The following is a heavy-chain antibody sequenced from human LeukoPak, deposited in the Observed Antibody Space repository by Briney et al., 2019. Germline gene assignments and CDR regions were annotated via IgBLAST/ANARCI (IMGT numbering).Heavy chain of an antibody. CDR3: ANAGAPYNYDFWSGPPFDI. V-gene: IGHV3-23*01. J-gene: IGHJ3*02. CDR1: GFIVNTYY. CDR2: ISGSGGST. D-gene: IGHD3-3*01. Sequence: QSGGSLRLSCAVSGFIVNTYYMSWVRQAPGKGLEWVSAISGSGGSTYYADSVKGRFTISRDNSKNTLYLQMNSLRAEDTAVYYCANAGAPYNYDFWSGPPFDIWGQGTMVTVSS.